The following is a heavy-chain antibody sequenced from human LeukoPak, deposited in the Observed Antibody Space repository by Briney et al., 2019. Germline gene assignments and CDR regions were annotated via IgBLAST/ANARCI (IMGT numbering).Heavy chain of an antibody. V-gene: IGHV3-74*01. CDR3: ARLAGATGY. CDR2: IASDGSST. Sequence: GGSLRLSCAASGFTFSSYWMNWVRQAPGKGLVWVSRIASDGSSTTYADSVKGRFSISRDNAKNTLYLQMNSLRAEDTAVYYCARLAGATGYWGQGTLVTVSS. CDR1: GFTFSSYW. D-gene: IGHD1-26*01. J-gene: IGHJ4*02.